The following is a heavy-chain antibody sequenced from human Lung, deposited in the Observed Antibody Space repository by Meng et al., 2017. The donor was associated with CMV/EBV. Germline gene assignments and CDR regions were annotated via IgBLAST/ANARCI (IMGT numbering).Heavy chain of an antibody. CDR2: ISRDSAYI. CDR1: GFSFRSYS. J-gene: IGHJ6*02. D-gene: IGHD2-2*01. V-gene: IGHV3-21*01. CDR3: ARDPHEGDIVVVPVV. Sequence: GGSXRLXCAASGFSFRSYSMNWVRLTPGKGLEWVASISRDSAYIFYVDSVKGRFTISRDNAKNSLYLQMNSLRAEDTALYYCARDPHEGDIVVVPVVLGQGXTVTVSS.